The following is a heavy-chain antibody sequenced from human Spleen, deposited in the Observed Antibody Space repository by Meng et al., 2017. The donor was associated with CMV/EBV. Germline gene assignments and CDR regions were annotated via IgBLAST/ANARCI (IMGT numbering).Heavy chain of an antibody. CDR3: AKGASTSCYSHSDS. V-gene: IGHV3-23*01. D-gene: IGHD2-2*01. CDR1: GFTFTSNA. CDR2: ISGSGGST. J-gene: IGHJ4*02. Sequence: GGSLRLSCAASGFTFTSNAMSWVRQAPGKGLEWVSVISGSGGSTYYADSVNGRFTISRDNSKNTLYLQMNSLRAEDTAVYYCAKGASTSCYSHSDSWGQGTLVTVSS.